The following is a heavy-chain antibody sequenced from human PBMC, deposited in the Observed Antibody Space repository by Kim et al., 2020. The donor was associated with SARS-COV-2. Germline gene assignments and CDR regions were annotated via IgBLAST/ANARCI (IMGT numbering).Heavy chain of an antibody. Sequence: ADSVKGRFTISRDNSKHTLYLQMNSLRAEDTAVYYCAKGRARIAAAASLYWGQGTLVTVSS. V-gene: IGHV3-23*01. J-gene: IGHJ4*02. D-gene: IGHD6-13*01. CDR3: AKGRARIAAAASLY.